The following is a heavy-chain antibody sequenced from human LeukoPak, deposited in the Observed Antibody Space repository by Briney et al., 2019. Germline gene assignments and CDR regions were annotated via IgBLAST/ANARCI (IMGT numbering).Heavy chain of an antibody. V-gene: IGHV1-2*02. CDR2: INPNSSGT. D-gene: IGHD3-10*01. J-gene: IGHJ6*04. Sequence: ASVKVSCKASGYTFTGYYMHWVRQAPGQGLEWMGWINPNSSGTNYAQKFQGRVTMTRDTSISTAYMELSRLRSDDTAVYYCARDLMVRGAPRPDVWGKGTTVTVSS. CDR1: GYTFTGYY. CDR3: ARDLMVRGAPRPDV.